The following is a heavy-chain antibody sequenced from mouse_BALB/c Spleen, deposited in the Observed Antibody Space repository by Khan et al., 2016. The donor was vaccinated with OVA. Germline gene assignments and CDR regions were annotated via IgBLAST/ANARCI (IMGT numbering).Heavy chain of an antibody. D-gene: IGHD1-1*01. J-gene: IGHJ2*02. CDR2: INTNTGEP. V-gene: IGHV9-3*02. CDR1: GYTFTNYG. Sequence: QIQLVQSGPELKKPGETVKISCKASGYTFTNYGMNWLKQAPGKGFKWMGWINTNTGEPTYAEEFKGRFAFSLETSANTAYLQLNNLKNEDTATSFCAKEITSLFDYWGKGTSLTVSS. CDR3: AKEITSLFDY.